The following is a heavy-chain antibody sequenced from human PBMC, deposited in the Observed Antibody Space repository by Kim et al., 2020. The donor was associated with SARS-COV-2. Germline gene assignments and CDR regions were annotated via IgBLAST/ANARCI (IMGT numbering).Heavy chain of an antibody. V-gene: IGHV4-61*02. D-gene: IGHD6-13*01. CDR1: GGSISSCSYY. Sequence: SETLSLTCTVSGGSISSCSYYWIRLPQPAGLGLEWVGRIYTSGSSNYYLSRRSRVTISADTTKFQFSLKLSSATAADTAVYYCARGNKPPFSSSWYGSLDWFEPWGEGTLVTVSS. CDR2: IYTSGSS. CDR3: ARGNKPPFSSSWYGSLDWFEP. J-gene: IGHJ5*02.